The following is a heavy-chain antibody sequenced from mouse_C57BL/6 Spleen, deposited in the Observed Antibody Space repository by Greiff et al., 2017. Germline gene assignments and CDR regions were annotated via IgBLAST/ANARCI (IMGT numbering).Heavy chain of an antibody. CDR2: IHPNSGST. Sequence: QVQLQQPGAELVKPGASVKLSCKASGYTFTSYWMHWVKQRPGQGLEWIGMIHPNSGSTNYNEKFKSKATLTVDKSSSTAYMQLSSLTSEDSAVYYCARNDYDYWYFDVWGTGTTVTVSS. D-gene: IGHD2-4*01. CDR1: GYTFTSYW. V-gene: IGHV1-64*01. J-gene: IGHJ1*03. CDR3: ARNDYDYWYFDV.